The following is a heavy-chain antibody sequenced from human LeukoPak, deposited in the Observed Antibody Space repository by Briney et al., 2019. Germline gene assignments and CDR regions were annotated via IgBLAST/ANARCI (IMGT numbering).Heavy chain of an antibody. D-gene: IGHD3-22*01. J-gene: IGHJ4*02. CDR3: ARVLYDSSGFYSGAFDY. CDR2: IKQDGSEK. CDR1: GFTFSVYW. Sequence: PGGSLRLSCAASGFTFSVYWMSWVRQAPGKGLEWVANIKQDGSEKYYVDSVKGRFTISRDYAKNSLYLQMNSLRAEDTAVYYCARVLYDSSGFYSGAFDYWGQGTLVTVSS. V-gene: IGHV3-7*03.